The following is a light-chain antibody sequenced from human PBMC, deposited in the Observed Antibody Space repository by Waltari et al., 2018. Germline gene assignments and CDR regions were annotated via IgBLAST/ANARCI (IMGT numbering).Light chain of an antibody. CDR1: QNIANN. CDR3: QQYDDWPAYS. CDR2: DAS. Sequence: DIVMTQSPAAVSLSPGERATLSCRASQNIANNLAWYQHKGGQAPRLLIYDASTRATGIPVRFSGSGSGTEFTLSISSLQTEDFAVYFCQQYDDWPAYSFGQGTKLEIK. V-gene: IGKV3-15*01. J-gene: IGKJ2*01.